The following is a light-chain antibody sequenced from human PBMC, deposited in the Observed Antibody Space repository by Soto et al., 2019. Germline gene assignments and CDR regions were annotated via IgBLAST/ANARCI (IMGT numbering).Light chain of an antibody. CDR1: QSVSSNS. CDR3: QQYGSSPRT. Sequence: EIVLTQSPGTLSLCPGERATLSCRASQSVSSNSLAWYQQRPGQAPRLLIYGASSRATGIPDRFSGSGSGTDFTLTISRLEPEDFAVYYCQQYGSSPRTFGQGTKVEIK. J-gene: IGKJ1*01. V-gene: IGKV3-20*01. CDR2: GAS.